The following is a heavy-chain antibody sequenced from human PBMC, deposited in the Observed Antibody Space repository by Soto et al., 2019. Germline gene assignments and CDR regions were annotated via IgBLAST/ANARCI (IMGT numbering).Heavy chain of an antibody. Sequence: ASVKVSCKASGYTFTSYGIHWVRQAPGQRLEWMGWINAANGDTKYSPKFQGRVTITRDTSASTAYMELSSLRSEDTAVYYCARLPLQWLVSHYFDYWGQGTLVTVSS. CDR3: ARLPLQWLVSHYFDY. V-gene: IGHV1-3*01. CDR1: GYTFTSYG. CDR2: INAANGDT. D-gene: IGHD6-19*01. J-gene: IGHJ4*02.